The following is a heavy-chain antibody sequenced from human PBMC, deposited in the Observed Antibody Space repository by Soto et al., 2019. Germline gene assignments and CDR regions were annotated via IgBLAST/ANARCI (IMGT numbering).Heavy chain of an antibody. J-gene: IGHJ6*02. Sequence: ASVKVSCKASGDTFTDYYIHWVRQAPGQGLEWMGVIRPTGDFTNYARKFQGRVTMTRDTSTSTVYMVLSSLKSEDTAVYYCARDRPTTWFRTGTHVWCQGTTVTVSS. V-gene: IGHV1-46*01. CDR1: GDTFTDYY. CDR3: ARDRPTTWFRTGTHV. CDR2: IRPTGDFT. D-gene: IGHD1-1*01.